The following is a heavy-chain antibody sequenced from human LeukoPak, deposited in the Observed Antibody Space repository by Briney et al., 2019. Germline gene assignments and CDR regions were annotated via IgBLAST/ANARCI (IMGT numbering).Heavy chain of an antibody. V-gene: IGHV3-30*04. CDR3: ARDKHPHENSYYFDY. Sequence: PGGSLRLSCAASGFTFSSYAMHWVRQAPGKGLEWVAVISYDGSNKYYADSVKGRFTISRDNSKNTLYLQMNSLRAEDTAVYYCARDKHPHENSYYFDYWGQGTLVTVSS. J-gene: IGHJ4*02. D-gene: IGHD4-23*01. CDR2: ISYDGSNK. CDR1: GFTFSSYA.